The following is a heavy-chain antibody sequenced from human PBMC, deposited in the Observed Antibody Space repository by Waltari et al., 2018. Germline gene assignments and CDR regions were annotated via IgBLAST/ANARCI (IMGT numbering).Heavy chain of an antibody. CDR2: IYHSGST. V-gene: IGHV4-4*02. CDR1: GGSISSSNW. Sequence: QVQLQESGPGLVKPSGTLSLTCAVSGGSISSSNWWSWVRQPPGKGLEWIGEIYHSGSTNSDPALKSRVTISVDKAKNQFSRKLSSVTAEDTAVYYCASKGEDDYGDLLLVLWGQGTLVTVSS. J-gene: IGHJ4*02. D-gene: IGHD4-17*01. CDR3: ASKGEDDYGDLLLVL.